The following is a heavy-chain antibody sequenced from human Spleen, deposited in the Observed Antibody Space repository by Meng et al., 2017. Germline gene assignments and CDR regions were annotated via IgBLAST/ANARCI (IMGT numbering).Heavy chain of an antibody. J-gene: IGHJ4*02. CDR3: ARESIVGATPLDY. Sequence: GESLKISCAVSGFILSSCEMNWVRQAPGKGLEWLAYISASGSTIYYADSVKGRFTISRDNAKKSLYLQMDSLRAEDTAVYYCARESIVGATPLDYWGQGTLVTVSS. D-gene: IGHD1-26*01. CDR1: GFILSSCE. CDR2: ISASGSTI. V-gene: IGHV3-48*03.